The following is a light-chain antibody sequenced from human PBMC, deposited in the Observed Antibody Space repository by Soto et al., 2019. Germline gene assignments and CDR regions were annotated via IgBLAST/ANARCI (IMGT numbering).Light chain of an antibody. V-gene: IGKV3-11*01. Sequence: VLTQSPATLYLSPGERATLSCRASENVRTFVDWYQQKPGQAPRLLIYGASNRATDIPARFNGIGSGTDGTLTISHLEKEDGSVYYGQQLGSSTWTFGQGTKVDIK. CDR2: GAS. CDR3: QQLGSSTWT. J-gene: IGKJ1*01. CDR1: ENVRTF.